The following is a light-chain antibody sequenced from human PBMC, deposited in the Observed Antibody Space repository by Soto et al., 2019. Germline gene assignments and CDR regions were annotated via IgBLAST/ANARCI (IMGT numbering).Light chain of an antibody. CDR3: QRYCSSAWT. V-gene: IGKV3-15*01. CDR1: QSIGSY. Sequence: CRASQSIGSYLAWYQHKPGQAPRLLIHGVSTRATGVPARFSGSGSGTAFDLSMRSLHSGCTALYICQRYCSSAWTFGRRTKVDIK. CDR2: GVS. J-gene: IGKJ1*01.